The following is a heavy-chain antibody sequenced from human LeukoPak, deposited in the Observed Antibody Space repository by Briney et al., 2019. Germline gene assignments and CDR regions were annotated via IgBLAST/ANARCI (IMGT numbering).Heavy chain of an antibody. CDR3: ARDPVVPTRRINWFDP. V-gene: IGHV3-74*01. J-gene: IGHJ5*02. CDR2: INSNGSST. D-gene: IGHD2-2*01. CDR1: GLTFSSYW. Sequence: GGSLRLSCAASGLTFSSYWMHWVRQAPGKGLVWVSRINSNGSSTSYADSVKGRFTISRDNAKNTLYLQMNSLRAEDTAVYYCARDPVVPTRRINWFDPWGQGTLVTVSS.